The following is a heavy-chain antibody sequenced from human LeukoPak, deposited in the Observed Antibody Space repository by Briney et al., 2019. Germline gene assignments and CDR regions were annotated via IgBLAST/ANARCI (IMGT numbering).Heavy chain of an antibody. Sequence: SSPTLVNPTQTLTLTCTFSGFSLSTSGVGVGWIRQPPGKALEWLAVIYWDDDKRHSPSLKSRLTITKDTSINQVVLTMPNMDPVDTATYYCAHKEYYALGSLGDSFDYWGQGTLVTVSS. CDR2: IYWDDDK. J-gene: IGHJ4*02. CDR3: AHKEYYALGSLGDSFDY. D-gene: IGHD3-10*01. V-gene: IGHV2-5*02. CDR1: GFSLSTSGVG.